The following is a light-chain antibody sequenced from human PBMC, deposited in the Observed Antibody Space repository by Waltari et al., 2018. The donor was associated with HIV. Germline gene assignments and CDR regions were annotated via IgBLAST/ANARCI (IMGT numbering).Light chain of an antibody. CDR3: CSYAGSYTYV. V-gene: IGLV2-11*01. J-gene: IGLJ1*01. CDR2: DVS. CDR1: SSDVGGYNA. Sequence: QPALTQPRSVSGSPGQSVTISCPGISSDVGGYNAVSCYQQHPGKAPTLRIFDVSKPPSGVPDRSSGSRSGNTASLTISGLQAEDEADYYCCSYAGSYTYVFGTGTKVTVL.